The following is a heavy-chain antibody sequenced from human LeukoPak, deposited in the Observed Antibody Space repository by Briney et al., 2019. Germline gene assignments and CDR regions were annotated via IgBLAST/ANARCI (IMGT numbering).Heavy chain of an antibody. V-gene: IGHV1-69*06. CDR2: IIPIFGTA. Sequence: ASVKVSCKASGGTFSSYAISWVRQAPGQGLEWMGGIIPIFGTANYAQKFQGRVTITADKSTSTAYMELSSLRSEDTAVYYCAPGPLYYYDSSGYSPAFDYWGQGTLVTVSS. CDR3: APGPLYYYDSSGYSPAFDY. J-gene: IGHJ4*02. CDR1: GGTFSSYA. D-gene: IGHD3-22*01.